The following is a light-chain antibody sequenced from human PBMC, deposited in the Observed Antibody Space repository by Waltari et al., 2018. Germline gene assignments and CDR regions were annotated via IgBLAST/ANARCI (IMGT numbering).Light chain of an antibody. CDR2: CKE. J-gene: IGLJ3*02. CDR3: SSRNGRADQVV. V-gene: IGLV3-19*01. Sequence: SSELTQDPGVSVALGQTFTITCQGDSLRTSYATWYQLKPGQAPVLVIYCKEKRPSGIPDRFSGYSSGTTSSLTITGAQAEDEADYYCSSRNGRADQVVFAGGTKVTVL. CDR1: SLRTSY.